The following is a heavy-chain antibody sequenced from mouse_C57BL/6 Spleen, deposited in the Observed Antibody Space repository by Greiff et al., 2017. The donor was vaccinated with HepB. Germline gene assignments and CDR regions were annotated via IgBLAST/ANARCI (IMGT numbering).Heavy chain of an antibody. CDR2: IYPGGGYT. Sequence: VKLMESGAELVRPGTSVKMSCKASGYTFTNYWIGWAKQRPGHGLEWIGDIYPGGGYTNYNEKFKGKATLTADKSSSTAYMQFSSLTSEDSAIYYCARGGYLKYFDYWGQGTTLTVSS. V-gene: IGHV1-63*01. J-gene: IGHJ2*01. CDR1: GYTFTNYW. D-gene: IGHD3-1*01. CDR3: ARGGYLKYFDY.